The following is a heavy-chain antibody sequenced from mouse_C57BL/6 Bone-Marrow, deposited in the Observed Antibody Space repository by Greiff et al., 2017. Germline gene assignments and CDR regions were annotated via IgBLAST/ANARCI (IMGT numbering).Heavy chain of an antibody. CDR3: ARVCTVLDY. Sequence: EVQLMESGGGLVKPGGSLKLSCAASGFTFSDYGMHWVRQAPEKGLEWVAYISSGSSTIYYADTVKGRFTITRDNATKTLFLQMTSLRSEDTALYYCARVCTVLDYWGQGTTLTVSS. CDR1: GFTFSDYG. CDR2: ISSGSSTI. V-gene: IGHV5-17*01. J-gene: IGHJ2*01. D-gene: IGHD1-1*01.